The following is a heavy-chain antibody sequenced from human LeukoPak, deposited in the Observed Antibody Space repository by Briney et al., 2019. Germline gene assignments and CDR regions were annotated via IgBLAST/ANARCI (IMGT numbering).Heavy chain of an antibody. CDR1: GGSTSSYY. J-gene: IGHJ4*02. CDR3: AGHYGSGFDY. V-gene: IGHV4-59*08. Sequence: SETLSLTCTVPGGSTSSYYWSWIRQPPGKGLEWVGYIYYSGNTNYNPSLKSRVTMSVDTSRNQFSLELSSVTAADTAVYYCAGHYGSGFDYWGQGTLVTVSS. CDR2: IYYSGNT. D-gene: IGHD3-10*01.